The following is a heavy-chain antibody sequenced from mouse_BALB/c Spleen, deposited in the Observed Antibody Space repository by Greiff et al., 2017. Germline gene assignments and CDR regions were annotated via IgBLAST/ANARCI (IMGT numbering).Heavy chain of an antibody. Sequence: EVQRVESGPELVKPGASVKMSCKASGYTFTSYVMHWVKQKPGQGLEWIGYINPYNDGTKYNEKFKGKATLTSDKSSSTAYMELSSLTSEDSAVYYCARLYDGYYYAMDYWGQGTSVTVSS. CDR2: INPYNDGT. V-gene: IGHV1-14*01. J-gene: IGHJ4*01. D-gene: IGHD2-3*01. CDR1: GYTFTSYV. CDR3: ARLYDGYYYAMDY.